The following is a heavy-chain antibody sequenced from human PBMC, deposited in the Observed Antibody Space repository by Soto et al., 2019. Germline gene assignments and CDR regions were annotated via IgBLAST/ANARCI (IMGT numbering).Heavy chain of an antibody. CDR2: ISTGGGST. D-gene: IGHD4-17*01. Sequence: PGGSLRLSCAASGFTFSTYAMTWVRQAPGKGLEWVSSISTGGGSTYYADSVKGRFTISRDNFKNTLYLQMNSLRAEDTALYYCAKGVAETAVTTHGDYWGQGTLVTVSS. CDR3: AKGVAETAVTTHGDY. V-gene: IGHV3-23*01. J-gene: IGHJ4*02. CDR1: GFTFSTYA.